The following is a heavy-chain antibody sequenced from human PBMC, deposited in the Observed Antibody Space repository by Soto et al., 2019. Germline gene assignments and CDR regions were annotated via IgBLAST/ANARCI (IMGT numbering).Heavy chain of an antibody. CDR1: GFTFSSYG. CDR2: IWYDGSNK. J-gene: IGHJ5*02. V-gene: IGHV3-33*01. Sequence: GGSLRLSCAASGFTFSSYGMHWVRQAPGKGLEWVAVIWYDGSNKYYADSVKGRFTISRDNSKNTLYLQMNSLRAEDTAVYYCAGSYSSGWNWFDPWGQGTLVTVSS. CDR3: AGSYSSGWNWFDP. D-gene: IGHD6-19*01.